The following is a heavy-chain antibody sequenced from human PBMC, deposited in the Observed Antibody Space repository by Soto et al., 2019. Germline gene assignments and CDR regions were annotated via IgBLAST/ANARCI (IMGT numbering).Heavy chain of an antibody. J-gene: IGHJ6*02. V-gene: IGHV3-13*01. CDR1: GFTFSSYD. CDR3: ARAASSGWYRVSIYYGMDV. Sequence: GGSLRLSCAASGFTFSSYDMHWVRQATGKGLEWVSAIGTAGDTYYPGSVKGRFTISRENAKNSLYLQMNSLRAEDTAVYYCARAASSGWYRVSIYYGMDVWGQGTTVTVSS. CDR2: IGTAGDT. D-gene: IGHD6-19*01.